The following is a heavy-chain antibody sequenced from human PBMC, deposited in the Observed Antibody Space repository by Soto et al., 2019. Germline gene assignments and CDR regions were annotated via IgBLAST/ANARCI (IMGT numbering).Heavy chain of an antibody. Sequence: ASVKVSCKTSGYTFTAYYIHWVRQAPGQGLEWMGWINPNSGGTNYVQKFQGRVTMTRDTPITTAYMELSRLTSDDTAMYYCARQLAYCGGDCYTEPIDYWGQGTLVTVSS. CDR2: INPNSGGT. V-gene: IGHV1-2*02. CDR1: GYTFTAYY. D-gene: IGHD2-21*02. J-gene: IGHJ4*02. CDR3: ARQLAYCGGDCYTEPIDY.